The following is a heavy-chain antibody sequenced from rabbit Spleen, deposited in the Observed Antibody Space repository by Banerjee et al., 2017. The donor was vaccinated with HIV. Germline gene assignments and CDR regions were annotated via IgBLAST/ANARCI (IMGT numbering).Heavy chain of an antibody. CDR3: ARDTGWAIYGMDL. J-gene: IGHJ6*01. D-gene: IGHD4-1*01. CDR2: IYAGSSGST. CDR1: GFDLSSRYY. Sequence: QSLEESGGDLVKPGASLTLTCTASGFDLSSRYYLGWVRQAPGKGLEWIACIYAGSSGSTSYARWAKGRFTISKASSPTVTLQMTSLTAADTAPYFCARDTGWAIYGMDLWGPGTLVTVS. V-gene: IGHV1S40*01.